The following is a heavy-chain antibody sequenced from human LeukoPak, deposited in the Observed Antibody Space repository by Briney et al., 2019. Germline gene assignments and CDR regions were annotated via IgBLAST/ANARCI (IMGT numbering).Heavy chain of an antibody. J-gene: IGHJ6*03. V-gene: IGHV4-4*07. CDR2: IYTSGST. CDR1: GGSISSYY. Sequence: SETLSLTCTVSGGSISSYYWSWIRQPAGKGLEWIGRIYTSGSTNYNTSLKSRVTMSVDTCKNHFSLKLSSVTAADTAVYYYAREGAGTTNSYYYYYYMDVWGKGTTVTVSS. CDR3: AREGAGTTNSYYYYYYMDV. D-gene: IGHD1-14*01.